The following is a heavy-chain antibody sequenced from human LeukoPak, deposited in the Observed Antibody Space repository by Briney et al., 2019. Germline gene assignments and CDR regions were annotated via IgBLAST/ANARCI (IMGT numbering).Heavy chain of an antibody. Sequence: GGSLRLSCAASGFTVSSNYMSWVRQAPGKGLEWVSVIYSGGSTYYADSVKGRFAISKDISTNTLYLDMDSLAAEDTAVYYCAAAGLGVAHWIDSWGQGTLVTVSS. CDR1: GFTVSSNY. CDR2: IYSGGST. V-gene: IGHV3-53*05. CDR3: AAAGLGVAHWIDS. D-gene: IGHD2-15*01. J-gene: IGHJ5*01.